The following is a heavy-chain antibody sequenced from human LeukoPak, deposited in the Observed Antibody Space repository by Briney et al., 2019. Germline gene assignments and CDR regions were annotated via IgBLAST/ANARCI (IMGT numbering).Heavy chain of an antibody. J-gene: IGHJ4*02. V-gene: IGHV4-59*01. Sequence: SETLSLTCTVSGGSISTYYWTWMRQPPGKGLEWIGYIYYSGSTNCNPSLKSRVTISVDTSKNQFSLKLSSVTAADTAVYYCARGVNGRLYYYDSIWGQGTLVTVSS. D-gene: IGHD3-22*01. CDR2: IYYSGST. CDR3: ARGVNGRLYYYDSI. CDR1: GGSISTYY.